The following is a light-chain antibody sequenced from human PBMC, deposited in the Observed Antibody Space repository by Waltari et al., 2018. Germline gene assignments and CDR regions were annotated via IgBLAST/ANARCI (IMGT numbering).Light chain of an antibody. CDR3: CSYAGSTTWL. Sequence: QSALTQPVSVSGSPGQSIRIFCTGTSSDVGTSNLVSWYQQHPGKVPKVIIYEGTKRPSGVSNRFSGSKSGNTASLTIYGLQAEDEADYYCCSYAGSTTWLFGGGTKLTVL. CDR2: EGT. J-gene: IGLJ3*02. V-gene: IGLV2-23*01. CDR1: SSDVGTSNL.